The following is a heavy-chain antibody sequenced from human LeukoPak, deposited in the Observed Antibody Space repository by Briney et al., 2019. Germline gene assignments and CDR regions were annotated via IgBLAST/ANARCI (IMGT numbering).Heavy chain of an antibody. CDR3: VKSGGYATAIRYFDL. CDR2: ISWNSGDI. Sequence: SLRLSCAASGFSFGGYALHWVRQAPGKGLVWVASISWNSGDIVHADSVKGRFTISRDNAKNSLYLQMDSLRTEDTALYYCVKSGGYATAIRYFDLWGRGTLVTVSS. D-gene: IGHD2-21*02. J-gene: IGHJ2*01. V-gene: IGHV3-9*01. CDR1: GFSFGGYA.